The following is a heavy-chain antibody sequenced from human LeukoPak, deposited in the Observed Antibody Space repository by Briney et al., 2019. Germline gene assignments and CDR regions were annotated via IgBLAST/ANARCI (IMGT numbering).Heavy chain of an antibody. D-gene: IGHD6-19*01. CDR3: ASGLLLYSGGWYYFDY. CDR2: IYSGGST. Sequence: PGGSLRLSCAASGFTVSSNYMSWVRQAPGKGLEWVSVIYSGGSTYYADSVKGRFTISRGNSKNTLYLQMNSLRAEDTAVYYCASGLLLYSGGWYYFDYWGQGTLVTVSS. V-gene: IGHV3-53*01. CDR1: GFTVSSNY. J-gene: IGHJ4*02.